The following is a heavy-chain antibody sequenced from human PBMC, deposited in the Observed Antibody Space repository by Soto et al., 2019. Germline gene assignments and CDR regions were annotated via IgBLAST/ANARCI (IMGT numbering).Heavy chain of an antibody. V-gene: IGHV1-69*06. J-gene: IGHJ6*02. Sequence: QVQLVQSGAEVKKPGSSVKVSCKASGGTFSSYAISWVRQAPGQGLEWMGGIIPIFGTANYAQKFQGRVTITADKSTSTAYMELSSLRSEDTAVYYCARSPGRDQRFLEWLLYYYYGMDVWGQGTTVTVSS. CDR1: GGTFSSYA. CDR3: ARSPGRDQRFLEWLLYYYYGMDV. CDR2: IIPIFGTA. D-gene: IGHD3-3*01.